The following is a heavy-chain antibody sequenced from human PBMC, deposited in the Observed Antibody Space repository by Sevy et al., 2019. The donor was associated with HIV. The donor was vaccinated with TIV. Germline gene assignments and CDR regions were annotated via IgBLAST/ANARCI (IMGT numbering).Heavy chain of an antibody. V-gene: IGHV3-23*01. Sequence: GGSLRLSCAASGFSFVTYAMNWVRQPPGKGLEWVSGISGSGGSTYYADSVKGRFTISRDNSKNTLYLQMNSLRAEDTAVYYCAKDDYDSSGYYPMGAFDIWGQGTMVTVSS. J-gene: IGHJ3*02. D-gene: IGHD3-22*01. CDR2: ISGSGGST. CDR3: AKDDYDSSGYYPMGAFDI. CDR1: GFSFVTYA.